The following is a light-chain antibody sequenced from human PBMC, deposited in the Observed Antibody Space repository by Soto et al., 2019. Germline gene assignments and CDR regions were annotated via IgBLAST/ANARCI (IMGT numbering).Light chain of an antibody. CDR3: CSYGFAGSDYLV. J-gene: IGLJ2*01. CDR1: SSDVGGNDY. V-gene: IGLV2-8*01. CDR2: EVN. Sequence: QSALTQPPSASGSPGQSVTISCTGASSDVGGNDYVSWYQHHPGKVPKLMIFEVNKRPSGVPHRFSGSKSGNTASLTVSGLQAEDEADYYCCSYGFAGSDYLVFGGGPRSPS.